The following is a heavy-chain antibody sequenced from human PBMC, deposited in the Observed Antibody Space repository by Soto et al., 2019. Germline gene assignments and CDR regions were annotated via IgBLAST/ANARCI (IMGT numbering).Heavy chain of an antibody. J-gene: IGHJ4*02. CDR2: IIPILGIA. V-gene: IGHV1-69*02. D-gene: IGHD3-10*01. CDR3: ACHRYYYGSGSYSAYPYPFDY. CDR1: GGTFSSYT. Sequence: QVQLVQSGAEVKKPGSSVKVSCKASGGTFSSYTISWVRQAPGQGLEWMGRIIPILGIANYAQKFQGRVTITADKSTSTAYMELSSLRSEHTAVYYCACHRYYYGSGSYSAYPYPFDYWGQGTLVTVSS.